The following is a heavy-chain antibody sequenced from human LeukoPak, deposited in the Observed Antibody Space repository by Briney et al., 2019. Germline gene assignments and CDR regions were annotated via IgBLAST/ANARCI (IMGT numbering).Heavy chain of an antibody. V-gene: IGHV3-30*18. D-gene: IGHD6-19*01. J-gene: IGHJ5*02. Sequence: PGRSLRLSCAASGFTFSSYGMHWVRQAPGKGLEWVAVISYDGSNKYYADSVKGRFTISRDNSKNTLYLQMNSLRAEDTAVYYCAKVAVAGLPGWFDPWGQGTLVTVSS. CDR1: GFTFSSYG. CDR2: ISYDGSNK. CDR3: AKVAVAGLPGWFDP.